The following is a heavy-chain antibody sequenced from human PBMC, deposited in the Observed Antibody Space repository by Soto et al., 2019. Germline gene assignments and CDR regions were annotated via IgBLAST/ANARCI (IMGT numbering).Heavy chain of an antibody. CDR2: ISAYNGNT. J-gene: IGHJ6*02. CDR3: ARARWYDILTGYYTGHYYYGMDV. CDR1: GYTFTSYG. Sequence: GASVKVSCKASGYTFTSYGISWVRQAPGQGLEWMGWISAYNGNTNYAQKLQGRVTMTTDTSTSTAYMELRSLRSDDTAVYYCARARWYDILTGYYTGHYYYGMDVWGQGTTVTVS. D-gene: IGHD3-9*01. V-gene: IGHV1-18*01.